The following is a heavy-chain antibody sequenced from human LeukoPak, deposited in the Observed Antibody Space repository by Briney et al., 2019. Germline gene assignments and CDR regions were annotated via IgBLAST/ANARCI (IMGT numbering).Heavy chain of an antibody. Sequence: GTSVKVSCKASGFTFTSSAMQWVRQARGQRLEWIGWIVVGSGNTNYAQKFQERVTITRDMSTSTAYMELSSLRSEDTAVYYCAAPLLTYSGSPDAFDIWGRGTMVTVSS. CDR2: IVVGSGNT. J-gene: IGHJ3*02. CDR1: GFTFTSSA. CDR3: AAPLLTYSGSPDAFDI. D-gene: IGHD1-26*01. V-gene: IGHV1-58*02.